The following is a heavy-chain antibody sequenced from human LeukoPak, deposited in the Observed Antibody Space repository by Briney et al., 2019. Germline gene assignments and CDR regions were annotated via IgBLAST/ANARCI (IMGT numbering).Heavy chain of an antibody. Sequence: SETLSLTCTVSGGSISSYYWSWIRQPPGKGLEWIGYIYDSGSTNYNPSLKSRVTISVDTSKNQFSLKLSSVTAADTAVYYCARARWYYYDSSGTAGWFDPWGQGTLVTVSS. V-gene: IGHV4-59*01. J-gene: IGHJ5*02. CDR1: GGSISSYY. CDR3: ARARWYYYDSSGTAGWFDP. D-gene: IGHD3-22*01. CDR2: IYDSGST.